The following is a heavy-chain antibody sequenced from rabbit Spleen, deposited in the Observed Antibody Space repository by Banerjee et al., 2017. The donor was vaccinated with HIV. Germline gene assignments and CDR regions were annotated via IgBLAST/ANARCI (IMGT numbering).Heavy chain of an antibody. CDR1: GFSFSSSYN. CDR2: ISADSSGST. Sequence: QSLEESGGDLVKPGASLTLTCTASGFSFSSSYNMCWVRQAPGKGLEWIACISADSSGSTYYASWAKGRFTISKTSSTTVTLQMTRLTAADTATYFCARDTSSSFSSYGMDLWGPGTLVTVS. V-gene: IGHV1S40*01. D-gene: IGHD1-1*01. J-gene: IGHJ6*01. CDR3: ARDTSSSFSSYGMDL.